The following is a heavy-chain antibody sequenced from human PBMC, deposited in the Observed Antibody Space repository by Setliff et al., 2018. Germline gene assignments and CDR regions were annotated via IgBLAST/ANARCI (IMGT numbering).Heavy chain of an antibody. V-gene: IGHV1-69*05. CDR3: VREGVVAP. CDR1: GATFSSHG. D-gene: IGHD2-15*01. CDR2: TIPMFGTT. Sequence: SVKVSCKASGATFSSHGISWVRQAPGQGLEWMGGTIPMFGTTEYAQKFQGRLTIITDESTNTAFMQLSSLRSDDTAVYYCVREGVVAPWGQGTLVTVSS. J-gene: IGHJ4*02.